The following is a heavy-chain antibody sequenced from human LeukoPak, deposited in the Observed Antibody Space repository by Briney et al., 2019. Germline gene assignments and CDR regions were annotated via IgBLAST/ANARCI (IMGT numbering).Heavy chain of an antibody. J-gene: IGHJ4*02. CDR1: GYTFSAYG. CDR3: ARWDENIYGQPQGGSLGY. V-gene: IGHV1-18*01. D-gene: IGHD4-17*01. Sequence: GASVKVSCKTSGYTFSAYGISWVRQAPGQGLEWMGWISPYNGNTNYAQKLQGRVTMTTDTSTSTAYMELRSLISEDTAVYYCARWDENIYGQPQGGSLGYWGQGTLVTVSS. CDR2: ISPYNGNT.